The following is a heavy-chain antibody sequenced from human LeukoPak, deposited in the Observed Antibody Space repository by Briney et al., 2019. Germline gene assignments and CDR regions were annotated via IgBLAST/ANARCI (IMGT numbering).Heavy chain of an antibody. J-gene: IGHJ4*02. V-gene: IGHV3-30*04. CDR1: GFTFSSYA. D-gene: IGHD3-9*01. CDR3: AKDYDFDWFFDY. CDR2: ISYDGSNK. Sequence: GGSLRLSCAASGFTFSSYAMHWVRQAPGKGLEWVAVISYDGSNKYYADSVKGRFTISRDNSKNTPYLQMNSLRAEDTAVYYCAKDYDFDWFFDYWGQGTLVTASS.